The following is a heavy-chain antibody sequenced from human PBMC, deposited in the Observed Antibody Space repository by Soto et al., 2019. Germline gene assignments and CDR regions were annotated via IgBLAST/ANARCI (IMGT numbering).Heavy chain of an antibody. J-gene: IGHJ4*02. CDR2: IIPIFGTA. V-gene: IGHV1-69*06. CDR1: GGTFIIYA. D-gene: IGHD6-13*01. Sequence: GASVKVSFKASGGTFIIYAISWVRQAPGKRLAWMGGIIPIFGTANYAQKFQGRVTITPDKSPSTAYMELSSLRSEDTAVYYCARDGDSSSWYVDFDYWGQGTLVTVSS. CDR3: ARDGDSSSWYVDFDY.